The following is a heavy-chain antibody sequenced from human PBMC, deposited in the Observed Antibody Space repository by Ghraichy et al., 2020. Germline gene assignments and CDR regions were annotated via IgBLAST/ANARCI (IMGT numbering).Heavy chain of an antibody. J-gene: IGHJ3*02. V-gene: IGHV1-18*01. D-gene: IGHD4-11*01. Sequence: ASVKVSCKASGYTFTDYGISWVRQAPGQGLVWMGWISGYNDNTNFAPKFRDRVTVTTDTLSATAYLEVRSLKSDDTAIYYCARNSSDRAFDIWGQGTMVTVSS. CDR1: GYTFTDYG. CDR3: ARNSSDRAFDI. CDR2: ISGYNDNT.